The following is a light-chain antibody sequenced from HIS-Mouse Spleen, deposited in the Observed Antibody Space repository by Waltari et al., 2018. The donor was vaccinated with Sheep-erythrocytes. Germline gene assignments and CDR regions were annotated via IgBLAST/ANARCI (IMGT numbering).Light chain of an antibody. J-gene: IGLJ2*01. CDR3: CSYAGSYTVV. CDR2: DVS. CDR1: SSDVGGYNY. Sequence: QSALTQPASVSGSPGQSVTISCTGTSSDVGGYNYVSWYQQHPGKAPKLMIYDVSKRPYGVPDRFSGAKSGTTAALTISGLPAEDEADYYCCSYAGSYTVVFGGGTKLTVL. V-gene: IGLV2-11*01.